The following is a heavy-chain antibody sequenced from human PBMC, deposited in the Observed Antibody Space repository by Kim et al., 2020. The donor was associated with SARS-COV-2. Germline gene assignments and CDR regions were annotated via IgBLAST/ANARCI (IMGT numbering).Heavy chain of an antibody. CDR1: GGSISSSNW. J-gene: IGHJ4*02. CDR3: ARSVGPFLYYFDY. V-gene: IGHV4-4*02. CDR2: IYHSGST. Sequence: SETLSLTCAVSGGSISSSNWWSWVRQPPGKGLEWIGEIYHSGSTNYNPSLKSRVTISVDKSKNQFSLKLSSVTAADTAVYYCARSVGPFLYYFDYWGQGTLVTVSS.